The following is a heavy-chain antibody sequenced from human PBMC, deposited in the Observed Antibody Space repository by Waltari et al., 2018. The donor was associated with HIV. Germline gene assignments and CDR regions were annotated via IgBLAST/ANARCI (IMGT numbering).Heavy chain of an antibody. CDR3: ARVARGQLGRRGVVDY. J-gene: IGHJ4*02. CDR1: GFTVSSNY. Sequence: EVQLVESGGGLIQPGGSLRLPCAASGFTVSSNYKTWVRQAPGKGLEWGSVIYSGGSTYYADSVKGRFTISRDNSKNTLYLQMNSLRAEDTAVYYCARVARGQLGRRGVVDYWGQGTLVTVSS. D-gene: IGHD6-13*01. V-gene: IGHV3-53*01. CDR2: IYSGGST.